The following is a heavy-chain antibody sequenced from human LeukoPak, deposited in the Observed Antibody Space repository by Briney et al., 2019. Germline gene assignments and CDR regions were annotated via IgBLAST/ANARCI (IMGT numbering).Heavy chain of an antibody. CDR3: ARHLVGLHLVDY. CDR1: GGSISSSSYY. Sequence: PSETLSLTCTVSGGSISSSSYYWGWIRQPPGKGLEWIGSIYYSGSTYYNPSLKSRVTISVDASKNQFSLKLSSVTAAETAVYYCARHLVGLHLVDYWGQGTLVTVSS. V-gene: IGHV4-39*01. CDR2: IYYSGST. J-gene: IGHJ4*02. D-gene: IGHD3/OR15-3a*01.